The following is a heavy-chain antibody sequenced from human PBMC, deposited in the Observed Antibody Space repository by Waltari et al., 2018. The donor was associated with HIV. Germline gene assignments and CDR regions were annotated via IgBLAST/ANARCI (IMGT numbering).Heavy chain of an antibody. CDR2: IHYIGDT. V-gene: IGHV4-39*01. J-gene: IGHJ6*02. Sequence: QLQLQESGPGLVKPSETLSLTCTVSGGSISSSVYFWPWIRQSPLGLEWIATIHYIGDTSYNPPLKSRVTISADTSKNQFSLGLSAVTAADTAVYYCARHGYCAGGTCYLGGESMDVWGQGTTVTVSS. CDR3: ARHGYCAGGTCYLGGESMDV. CDR1: GGSISSSVYF. D-gene: IGHD2-15*01.